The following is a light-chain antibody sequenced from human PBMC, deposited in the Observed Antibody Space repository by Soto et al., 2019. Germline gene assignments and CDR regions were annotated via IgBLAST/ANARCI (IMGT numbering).Light chain of an antibody. V-gene: IGKV2-30*01. Sequence: DVVMTQSPLSLPVTLGQPASISCRASRSLVYSDGNSYLSWYHQRPGQSPRRLIYTTSNRASGVPDRLIGSGSGTDFTLEISRVEAEDIGIYYCMQGTHWPPYTFGQGTKLEIK. CDR1: RSLVYSDGNSY. CDR3: MQGTHWPPYT. J-gene: IGKJ2*01. CDR2: TTS.